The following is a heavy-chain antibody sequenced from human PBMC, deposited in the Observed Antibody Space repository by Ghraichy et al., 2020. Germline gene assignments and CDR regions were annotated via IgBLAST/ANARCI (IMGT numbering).Heavy chain of an antibody. V-gene: IGHV3-66*01. J-gene: IGHJ4*02. CDR1: GFTVSSNY. Sequence: GGSLRLSCAASGFTVSSNYMSWVRQAPGKGLEWVSVIYSGGSTYYADSVKGRFTISRDNSKNTLYLQMNSLRAEDTAVYYCARDQRVGATRRDYWGQGTLVTVSS. CDR3: ARDQRVGATRRDY. CDR2: IYSGGST. D-gene: IGHD1-26*01.